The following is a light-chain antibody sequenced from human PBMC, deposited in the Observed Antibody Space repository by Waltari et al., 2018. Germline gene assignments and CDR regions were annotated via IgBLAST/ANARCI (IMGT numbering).Light chain of an antibody. CDR3: HQYVESPAT. V-gene: IGKV3-20*01. J-gene: IGKJ1*01. CDR1: QSVSSY. CDR2: HAS. Sequence: EIVLTQSPGTVSLSPGDRATFSCWASQSVSSYLAWSQQKPGQAPRLLIYHASTRATGIPDRLSGGGSGTDFSLTISRLEPEDFAMYYCHQYVESPATFGQGTKVEIK.